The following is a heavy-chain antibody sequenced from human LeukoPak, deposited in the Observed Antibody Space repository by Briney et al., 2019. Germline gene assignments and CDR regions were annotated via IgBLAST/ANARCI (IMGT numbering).Heavy chain of an antibody. Sequence: PGGSLRLSCAASGFTFSSYSMNWVRQAPGKGLEWVSYISSSSSTIYYTDSVKGRFTISRDNAKNSLYLQMNSLRAEDTAVYYCARGGTMVRGVTYWYFDLWGQGTLVTVSS. V-gene: IGHV3-48*01. CDR3: ARGGTMVRGVTYWYFDL. CDR2: ISSSSSTI. J-gene: IGHJ2*01. D-gene: IGHD3-10*01. CDR1: GFTFSSYS.